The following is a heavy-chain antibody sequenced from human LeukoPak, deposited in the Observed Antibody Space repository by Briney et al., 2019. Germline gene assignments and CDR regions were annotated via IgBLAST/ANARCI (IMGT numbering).Heavy chain of an antibody. CDR2: ISYDGSNK. J-gene: IGHJ4*02. V-gene: IGHV3-30*18. D-gene: IGHD6-13*01. Sequence: PGGSQRLSCAASGFTLSSYWMSWVRQAPGKGLEWVALISYDGSNKYYADSVKGRFTISRDNSKNTLYLQMNSLRAEDTAVYYCAKERVTGYSTTWYLRGFDYWGQGTLVTVSS. CDR3: AKERVTGYSTTWYLRGFDY. CDR1: GFTLSSYW.